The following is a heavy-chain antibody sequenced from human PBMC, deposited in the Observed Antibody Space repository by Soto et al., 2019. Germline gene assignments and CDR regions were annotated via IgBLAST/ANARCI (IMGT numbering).Heavy chain of an antibody. J-gene: IGHJ4*02. D-gene: IGHD3-10*01. V-gene: IGHV1-69*12. CDR1: GGTLSSHG. CDR3: ASRRGSGLVN. CDR2: SIPMFGIT. Sequence: QVQLVQSGAEVKKPGSSVKVSCKASGGTLSSHGFNWVRQAPGQGLEWMGGSIPMFGITNHTQKFQDRITITADSFTSTVYMELKSLRSDDTAIYYCASRRGSGLVNWGKGTVLSVSS.